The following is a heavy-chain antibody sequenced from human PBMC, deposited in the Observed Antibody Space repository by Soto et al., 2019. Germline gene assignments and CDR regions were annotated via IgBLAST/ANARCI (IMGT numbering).Heavy chain of an antibody. V-gene: IGHV4-31*03. CDR1: GDSISSGTSY. CDR2: IYYSGSI. J-gene: IGHJ4*02. D-gene: IGHD3-22*01. CDR3: ARATYFYDSSGYQTSLFDF. Sequence: QVQLQESGPGLVKPSQTLSLTCTVSGDSISSGTSYWSWIRQHPGKDLEWIGYIYYSGSIYYNPSLKSRVTISVDPSNNQFSLDLNSVTAADTAVYYCARATYFYDSSGYQTSLFDFWGQGTLVTVSS.